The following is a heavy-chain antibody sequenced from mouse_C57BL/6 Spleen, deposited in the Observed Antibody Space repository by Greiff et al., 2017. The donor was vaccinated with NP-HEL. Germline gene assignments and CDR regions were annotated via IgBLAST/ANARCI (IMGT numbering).Heavy chain of an antibody. V-gene: IGHV2-6*01. CDR2: IFGVGST. Sequence: VKLMESGPGLVAPSQSLSITCTVSGFSLTSYGVDWVSQSPGKGLEWMGVIFGVGSTSYNSARKSRLSISKDNSKSQVFLKMNSLQTDDTAMYYCASDAGYGYDVVWFAYWGQVTLVTVSA. CDR1: GFSLTSYG. D-gene: IGHD2-2*01. J-gene: IGHJ3*01. CDR3: ASDAGYGYDVVWFAY.